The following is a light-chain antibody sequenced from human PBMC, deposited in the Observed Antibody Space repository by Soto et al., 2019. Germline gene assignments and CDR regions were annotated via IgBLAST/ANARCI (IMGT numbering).Light chain of an antibody. V-gene: IGKV3-20*01. CDR3: QQYGNSPFT. Sequence: TQSPSSLSASVGDRVTITCRASQSINNNLAWYQQKPGQAPRLLIYGASNRATGIPDRFSGSGSGTDFTLTISRLEPEDFEVYYCQQYGNSPFTFGGGTKVDIK. CDR1: QSINNN. J-gene: IGKJ4*01. CDR2: GAS.